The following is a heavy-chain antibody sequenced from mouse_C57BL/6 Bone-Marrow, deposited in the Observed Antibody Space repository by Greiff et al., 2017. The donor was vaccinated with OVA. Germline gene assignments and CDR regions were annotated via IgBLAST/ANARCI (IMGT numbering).Heavy chain of an antibody. Sequence: VQLQQSGPELVKPGASVKMSCKASGYTFTDYNLHWVKQSHGKSLEWIGYINPNNGGTSYNQKFKGKATLTVNKSSSTAYMELRSLTSEDSAVYYCARTHDGYTYAMDYWGQGTSVTVSS. V-gene: IGHV1-22*01. CDR3: ARTHDGYTYAMDY. J-gene: IGHJ4*01. D-gene: IGHD2-3*01. CDR1: GYTFTDYN. CDR2: INPNNGGT.